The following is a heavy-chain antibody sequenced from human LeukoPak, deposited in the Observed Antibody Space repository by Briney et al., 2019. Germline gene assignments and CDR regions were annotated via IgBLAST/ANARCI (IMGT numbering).Heavy chain of an antibody. CDR3: AKDIGARDNHPIVVVITNAFDI. V-gene: IGHV3-48*04. Sequence: PGGSLRLSCAASGFTFSIHNMDWVRQAPGKGLEWISYISSGGDATHYADSVKGRFTISRDNAKNSLYMQMNSLRAEDTALYYCAKDIGARDNHPIVVVITNAFDIWGQGTMVTVSS. D-gene: IGHD3-22*01. CDR1: GFTFSIHN. CDR2: ISSGGDAT. J-gene: IGHJ3*02.